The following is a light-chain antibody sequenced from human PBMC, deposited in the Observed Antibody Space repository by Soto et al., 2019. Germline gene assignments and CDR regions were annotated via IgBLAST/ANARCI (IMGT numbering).Light chain of an antibody. CDR2: ESS. V-gene: IGKV1-5*03. Sequence: IQMTQSPSTLSASVGDSVTITCRASQSISTLTAWYQQKPGKAPRLLLYESSVLESGLPSRFSGGGSGTDSTLTISVQQPDDSAIYYCQHYHTSWTFGQGTKVEVK. CDR1: QSISTL. CDR3: QHYHTSWT. J-gene: IGKJ1*01.